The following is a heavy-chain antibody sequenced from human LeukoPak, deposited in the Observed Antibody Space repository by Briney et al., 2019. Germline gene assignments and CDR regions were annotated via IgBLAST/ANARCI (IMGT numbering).Heavy chain of an antibody. V-gene: IGHV1-69*05. Sequence: SVKVSCKASGGTFSSYAISWVRQAPGQGLEWMGGIIPICGTANYAQKFQGRVTITTDESTSTAYMELSRLRAEDTAVYYCASWVARDGYNKVYWGQGTLVTVSS. CDR3: ASWVARDGYNKVY. J-gene: IGHJ4*02. CDR2: IIPICGTA. CDR1: GGTFSSYA. D-gene: IGHD5-24*01.